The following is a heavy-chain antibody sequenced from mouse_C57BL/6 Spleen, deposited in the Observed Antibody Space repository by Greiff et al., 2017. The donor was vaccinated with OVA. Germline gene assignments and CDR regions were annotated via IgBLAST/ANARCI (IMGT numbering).Heavy chain of an antibody. CDR3: ARDRDYGAMDY. CDR2: INYDGSST. J-gene: IGHJ4*01. Sequence: DVKLVESEGGLVQPGSSMKLSCTASGFTFSDYYMAWVRQVPEKGLEWVANINYDGSSTYYLDSLKSRFIISRDNAKNILYLQMSSLKSEDTATYYCARDRDYGAMDYWGQGTSVTVSS. V-gene: IGHV5-16*01. CDR1: GFTFSDYY. D-gene: IGHD2-4*01.